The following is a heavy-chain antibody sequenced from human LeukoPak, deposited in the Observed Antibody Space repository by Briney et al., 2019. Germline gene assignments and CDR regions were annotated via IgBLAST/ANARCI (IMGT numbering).Heavy chain of an antibody. CDR3: ARHIVVVPAASAFDI. Sequence: SETLSLTCTVSGGSISSYYWSWIRQPPGKGLEWIGYIYYSGSTNYNPSLKSRVTISVDTSKNQFSLKLSSVTAADTAVYYYARHIVVVPAASAFDIWGQGTMVTVSS. CDR1: GGSISSYY. CDR2: IYYSGST. J-gene: IGHJ3*02. V-gene: IGHV4-59*08. D-gene: IGHD2-2*01.